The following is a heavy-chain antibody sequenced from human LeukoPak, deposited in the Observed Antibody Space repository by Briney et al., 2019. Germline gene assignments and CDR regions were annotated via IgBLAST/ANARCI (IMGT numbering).Heavy chain of an antibody. Sequence: PSETLSLTCTVSGGSISSSSYYWGWIRQPPGKGLEWIGSIYYSGSTYYNPSLKSRVTISVDTSKNQFSLKLSSVTAADTAVYYCAKAWAYSGYDTPFDYWGQGTLVTVSS. J-gene: IGHJ4*02. D-gene: IGHD5-12*01. CDR2: IYYSGST. V-gene: IGHV4-39*01. CDR3: AKAWAYSGYDTPFDY. CDR1: GGSISSSSYY.